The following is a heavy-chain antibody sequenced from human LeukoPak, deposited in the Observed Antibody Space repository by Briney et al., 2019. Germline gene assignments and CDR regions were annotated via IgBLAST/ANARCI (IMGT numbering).Heavy chain of an antibody. CDR3: AREDTRLKSDY. CDR1: GYTFTSYG. CDR2: ISAHNGNT. J-gene: IGHJ4*02. Sequence: ASVKVSCKASGYTFTSYGISWVRQAPGQGLEWMGWISAHNGNTNYAQKLQGRATMTTDTSTSTAYMELRSLRSDDTAVYYCAREDTRLKSDYWGQGTLVTVSS. V-gene: IGHV1-18*01.